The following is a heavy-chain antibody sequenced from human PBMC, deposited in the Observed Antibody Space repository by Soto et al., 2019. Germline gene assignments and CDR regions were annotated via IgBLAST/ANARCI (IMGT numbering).Heavy chain of an antibody. CDR1: GFTFSTHA. CDR2: VSFDGSNK. J-gene: IGHJ4*02. CDR3: ARDQTGITTAGGGRIDH. V-gene: IGHV3-30-3*01. D-gene: IGHD6-13*01. Sequence: QVQLVASGGGVVQPGRSLRLSCAASGFTFSTHAMHWVRQAPCKGLECVAIVSFDGSNKYYADSVKGRFTISRDNSKNTLYLQMSGLTPEDTAFYYCARDQTGITTAGGGRIDHWGQGTLVTVSS.